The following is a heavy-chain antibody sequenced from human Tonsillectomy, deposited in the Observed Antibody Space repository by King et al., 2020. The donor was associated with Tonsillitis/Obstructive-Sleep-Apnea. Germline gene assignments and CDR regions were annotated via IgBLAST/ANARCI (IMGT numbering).Heavy chain of an antibody. CDR2: ISAYNGHT. V-gene: IGHV1-18*01. CDR3: ASDSISHYYDSSGYYTFNY. J-gene: IGHJ4*02. CDR1: GYTFPNYG. D-gene: IGHD3-22*01. Sequence: VQLVESGAEVKKSGASVKVSCKASGYTFPNYGISWVRQAPGQGLEWMGWISAYNGHTNYAQKLQGRLTMTTDTSTSTAYLELRSLRSDDTAVYYCASDSISHYYDSSGYYTFNYWGQGTLVTVSS.